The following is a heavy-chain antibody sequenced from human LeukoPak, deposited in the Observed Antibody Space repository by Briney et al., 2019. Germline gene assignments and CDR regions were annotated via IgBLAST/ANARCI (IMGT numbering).Heavy chain of an antibody. J-gene: IGHJ3*02. CDR3: AKMGVTTTYDTFDI. D-gene: IGHD2-21*02. Sequence: SGGSLSLSCAASGFTLSAFATTWVRQAPGKGLEWVSTIAGTTLYADSVKGRFTISRDNPKNILYLQMNSLRAEDTAIYYCAKMGVTTTYDTFDIWGQAAM. V-gene: IGHV3-23*01. CDR2: IAGTT. CDR1: GFTLSAFA.